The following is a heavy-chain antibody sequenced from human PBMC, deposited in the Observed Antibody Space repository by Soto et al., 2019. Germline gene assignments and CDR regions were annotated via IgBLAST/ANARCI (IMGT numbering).Heavy chain of an antibody. V-gene: IGHV5-51*01. Sequence: PGESLKISCKGSGYSFTSYWIGWVRQMPGKGLEWMGIIYPGDSDTRYSPSFQGQVTISADKSISTAYLQWSSLKASDTAMYYWARLGGEYYDILTGYYPFDYWGQGTLVTVSS. J-gene: IGHJ4*02. CDR3: ARLGGEYYDILTGYYPFDY. CDR2: IYPGDSDT. CDR1: GYSFTSYW. D-gene: IGHD3-9*01.